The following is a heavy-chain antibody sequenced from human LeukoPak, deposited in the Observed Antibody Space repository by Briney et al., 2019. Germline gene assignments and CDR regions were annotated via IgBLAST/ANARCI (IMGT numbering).Heavy chain of an antibody. Sequence: PGGSLRLSCAASGFTFSSYEMNWVRQAPGKGLEWVSYISSSGSTIYYADSVKGRFTISRDNAKNSLYLQMNSLRAEDTAVYYCAESLYGMDVWGQGTTVTVSS. CDR1: GFTFSSYE. CDR2: ISSSGSTI. CDR3: AESLYGMDV. J-gene: IGHJ6*02. V-gene: IGHV3-48*03.